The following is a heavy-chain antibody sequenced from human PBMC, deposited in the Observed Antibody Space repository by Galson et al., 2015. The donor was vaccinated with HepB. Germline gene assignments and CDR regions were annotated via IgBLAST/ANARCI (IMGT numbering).Heavy chain of an antibody. J-gene: IGHJ6*03. Sequence: SVKVSCKASGYTFTSYYMHWVRQAPGQGLEWMGIINPSGGSTSYAQKFQGRVTVTRDTSTSTVYMELSSLRSEDTAVYYCARDRLFGWSGYYPNYYYYYMDVWGKGTTVTVSS. CDR3: ARDRLFGWSGYYPNYYYYYMDV. CDR2: INPSGGST. CDR1: GYTFTSYY. V-gene: IGHV1-46*01. D-gene: IGHD3-3*01.